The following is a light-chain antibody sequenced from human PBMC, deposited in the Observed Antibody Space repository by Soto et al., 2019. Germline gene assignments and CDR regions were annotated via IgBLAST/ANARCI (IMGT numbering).Light chain of an antibody. V-gene: IGKV1-9*01. CDR2: AAS. CDR3: QQHNYYPFT. J-gene: IGKJ3*01. Sequence: DIQLTQSPSFLSASVGDRVTITCRASQGINSYLAWYQQKPGKAPNLLIYAASTLQSGVPSRFSGRGIGTDFTLTITSLQPEDFATYYCQQHNYYPFTFGPGTKVDIK. CDR1: QGINSY.